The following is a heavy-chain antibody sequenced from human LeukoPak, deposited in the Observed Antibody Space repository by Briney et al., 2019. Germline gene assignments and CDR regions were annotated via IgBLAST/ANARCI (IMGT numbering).Heavy chain of an antibody. CDR1: GFSFITLP. D-gene: IGHD2-2*01. Sequence: PGGPWGLSWQPFGFSFITLPWNGSRRAQGRGRGWGPFLGGEGSDKYYADSVKGRFTISRDNSNNTLYLQMNSLRAEDTAVYYCARGRRFCSSTSCCGDDYYFDFWGQGTLVTVSS. V-gene: IGHV3-30*02. CDR2: LGGEGSDK. CDR3: ARGRRFCSSTSCCGDDYYFDF. J-gene: IGHJ4*02.